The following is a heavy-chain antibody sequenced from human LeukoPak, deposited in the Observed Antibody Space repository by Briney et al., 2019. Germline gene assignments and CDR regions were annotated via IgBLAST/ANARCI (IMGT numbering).Heavy chain of an antibody. CDR1: GFTFSSYA. V-gene: IGHV3-23*01. D-gene: IGHD2-2*01. CDR2: ISGSSGST. J-gene: IGHJ4*02. Sequence: GGSLRLSCAASGFTFSSYAMSWVRQAPGKGLDWVSAISGSSGSTYYADSVKGRCTISRDNSKNTLYLQMNSLRAEDTAVYYCATDCSSTSCFDYWGQGTLVTVSS. CDR3: ATDCSSTSCFDY.